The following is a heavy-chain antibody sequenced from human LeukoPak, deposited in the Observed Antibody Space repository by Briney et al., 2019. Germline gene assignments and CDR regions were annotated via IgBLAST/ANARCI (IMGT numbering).Heavy chain of an antibody. CDR2: INPSGGTT. V-gene: IGHV1-46*01. Sequence: ASVKVSCKASGYTFTNYYMHWVRQAPGQGLEWMGIINPSGGTTTYAQKFQGRVTMTRDTSTSTVYMELSSLRSDDTAMYYCARANNWNYALGYWGQGTLVTVSS. J-gene: IGHJ4*02. CDR3: ARANNWNYALGY. CDR1: GYTFTNYY. D-gene: IGHD1-7*01.